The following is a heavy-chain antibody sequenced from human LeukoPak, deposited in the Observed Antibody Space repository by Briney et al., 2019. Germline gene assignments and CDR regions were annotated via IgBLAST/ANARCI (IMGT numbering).Heavy chain of an antibody. CDR1: GGSVSNYY. D-gene: IGHD7-27*01. V-gene: IGHV4-59*02. Sequence: SETLSLTCTVSGGSVSNYYWSWIRQSPGKGLEWIGYIYYTETSYNPSLKSRVTISADTSKDQFSLKLYSVTAADPAVYYRATRKLGNDYWGQGTLVTVSS. CDR3: ATRKLGNDY. J-gene: IGHJ4*02. CDR2: IYYTET.